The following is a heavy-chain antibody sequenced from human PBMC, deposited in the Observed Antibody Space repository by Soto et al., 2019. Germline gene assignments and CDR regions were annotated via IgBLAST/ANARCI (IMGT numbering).Heavy chain of an antibody. CDR1: GFTFSSYA. V-gene: IGHV3-30*18. J-gene: IGHJ4*02. CDR2: MSYDGNNQ. D-gene: IGHD3-16*02. Sequence: QVQLVESGGGVVQPGRSLRLSCVASGFTFSSYAMHWVRQAPGKGLEWVAIMSYDGNNQYYADSVKGRFTIFRDNFKHTLYLQMNSLRAEDTAVYYCAKALGELSPESFDYWGQGILVTVSS. CDR3: AKALGELSPESFDY.